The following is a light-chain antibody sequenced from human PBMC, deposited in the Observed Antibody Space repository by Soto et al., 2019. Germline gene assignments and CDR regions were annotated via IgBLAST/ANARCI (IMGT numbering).Light chain of an antibody. CDR2: KVS. V-gene: IGKV2-30*01. CDR1: QSLVYSDGNTY. J-gene: IGKJ1*01. CDR3: MQGTYWPWY. Sequence: DVVMTQSPLSLPVTLGQPASSSCMSSQSLVYSDGNTYLHWFQQRPGQSPRRLIYKVSTRDSGVPDRFSVSGSGSDFKLEISRAEAVDGRVDECMQGTYWPWYLGKGTKVESK.